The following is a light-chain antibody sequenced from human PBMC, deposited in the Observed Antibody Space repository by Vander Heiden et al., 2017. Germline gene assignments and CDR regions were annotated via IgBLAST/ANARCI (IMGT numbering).Light chain of an antibody. J-gene: IGKJ4*01. CDR3: QQYYSYPHT. V-gene: IGKV1-8*01. CDR1: QGISSY. CDR2: AAS. Sequence: AIRITQSPSSLSASTGDRVTITCRASQGISSYLAWYQQQPGKAPKLLIYAASTLQSGVPSRFSGSGSGTDFTLTISCLQSEDFATYYCQQYYSYPHTFGGGTKVEIK.